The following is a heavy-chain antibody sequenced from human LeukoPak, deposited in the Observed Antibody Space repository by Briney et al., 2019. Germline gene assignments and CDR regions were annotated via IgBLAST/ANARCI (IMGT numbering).Heavy chain of an antibody. V-gene: IGHV4-31*11. J-gene: IGHJ6*03. D-gene: IGHD2-2*03. CDR2: IYYSGST. CDR1: GGSISGGGYC. CDR3: ARDRVGHCSTTSWSHYMGV. Sequence: SRTHSVTPAVSGGSISGGGYCGGSVRRHPRKGMGSIGYIYYSGSTYYSPSLKSRVTISVDTSKNQFSLKLSSVTAADTAVYYCARDRVGHCSTTSWSHYMGVWGKGATVTVSS.